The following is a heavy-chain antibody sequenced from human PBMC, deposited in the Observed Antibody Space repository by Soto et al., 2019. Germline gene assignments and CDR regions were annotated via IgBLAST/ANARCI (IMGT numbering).Heavy chain of an antibody. D-gene: IGHD3-16*02. CDR2: INHVGGT. Sequence: TSETLSLTCAVYGGFLSESYWTWIRQPPGKGLEWIGEINHVGGTNYNPSLKSRVTMSVDTSQNQFSLRLISVTAADTAMYFCVRIGYQLPSSVLWLDPWGQGTPVTVSS. CDR1: GGFLSESY. CDR3: VRIGYQLPSSVLWLDP. J-gene: IGHJ5*02. V-gene: IGHV4-34*01.